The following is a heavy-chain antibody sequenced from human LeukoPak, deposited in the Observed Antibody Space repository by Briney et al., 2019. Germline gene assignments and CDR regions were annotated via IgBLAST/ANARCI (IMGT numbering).Heavy chain of an antibody. D-gene: IGHD5-24*01. J-gene: IGHJ6*03. V-gene: IGHV3-48*01. CDR1: GFTFSGYT. CDR2: ISSSSSII. CDR3: ATQAPSWPMDV. Sequence: PGGSLRLSCAASGFTFSGYTMKWVRQAPGKGLEWVSYISSSSSIIWYADSVQGRFTTSRDNAKNSLYLQMNSLRAEDTAVYYCATQAPSWPMDVWDKGTTVTVSS.